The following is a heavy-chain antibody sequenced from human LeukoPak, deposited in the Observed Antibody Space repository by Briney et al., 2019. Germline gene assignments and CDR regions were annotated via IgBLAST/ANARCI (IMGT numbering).Heavy chain of an antibody. D-gene: IGHD3-10*01. Sequence: SETLSLTCTVSGGSISSSSYYWGWIRQPPGKGLEWIGSIYYSGSTYYNPSLKSRVTISVDTSKNQFSLKLSSVTAADTAAYYCATYGLVPGAFDIWGQGTMVTVSS. CDR1: GGSISSSSYY. CDR2: IYYSGST. V-gene: IGHV4-39*07. CDR3: ATYGLVPGAFDI. J-gene: IGHJ3*02.